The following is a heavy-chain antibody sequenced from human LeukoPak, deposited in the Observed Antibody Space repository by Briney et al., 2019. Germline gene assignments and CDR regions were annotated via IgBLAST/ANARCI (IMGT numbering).Heavy chain of an antibody. CDR1: GITFNSYV. CDR2: ISKDGNNQ. Sequence: GGSLRLSCAASGITFNSYVFHWVRQAPGKGLEWVAVISKDGNNQYYADSVKGRFTISRDNSKNTLYLQMNSLRAEDTAVYYCAKDSGGSWFDPWGQGTLVTVSS. CDR3: AKDSGGSWFDP. V-gene: IGHV3-30-3*01. J-gene: IGHJ5*02. D-gene: IGHD3-10*01.